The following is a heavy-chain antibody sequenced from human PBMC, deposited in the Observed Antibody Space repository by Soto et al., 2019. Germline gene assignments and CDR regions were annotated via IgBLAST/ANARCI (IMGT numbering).Heavy chain of an antibody. CDR1: GYTFTSYY. Sequence: QVQLVQSGAEVKKPGASVKVSCKASGYTFTSYYMHWVRQAPGQGLEWMGIINPSGGSTSYAQKFQGRVTMTRDTSTSTVYMELSSLRSEDTAVYYCARDRGGDCRSTSCYEYYFDYWGQGTLVTVSS. D-gene: IGHD2-2*01. V-gene: IGHV1-46*03. J-gene: IGHJ4*02. CDR3: ARDRGGDCRSTSCYEYYFDY. CDR2: INPSGGST.